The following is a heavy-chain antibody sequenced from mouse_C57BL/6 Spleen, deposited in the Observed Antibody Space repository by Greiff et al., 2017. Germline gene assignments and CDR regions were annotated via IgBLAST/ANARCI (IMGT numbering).Heavy chain of an antibody. CDR1: GFTFSDYG. D-gene: IGHD2-4*01. CDR2: ISSGGSTI. CDR3: ARYYYDYWYFDV. Sequence: EVKLQESGGGLVKPGGSLKLSCAASGFTFSDYGMHWVRQAPERGLEWVAYISSGGSTIYYADTVKGRFTISRDNAKNTLFLQMTRLRSEDTAMYYCARYYYDYWYFDVWGTGTTVTVSS. V-gene: IGHV5-17*01. J-gene: IGHJ1*03.